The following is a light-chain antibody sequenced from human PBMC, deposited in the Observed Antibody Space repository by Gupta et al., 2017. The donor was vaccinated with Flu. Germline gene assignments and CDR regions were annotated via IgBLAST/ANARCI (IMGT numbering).Light chain of an antibody. V-gene: IGKV4-1*01. J-gene: IGKJ2*03. CDR1: QSVLYSSNNKNY. CDR3: QQYYSTPYS. Sequence: DIVMTQYTDLPAVPPGESATINCKSSQSVLYSSNNKNYLAWYQQKPGQPPKLLIYWASTRESGVPDRFSGSGSGTDFTLTISSLQAEDVAVYYCQQYYSTPYSFGQGTKLEIK. CDR2: WAS.